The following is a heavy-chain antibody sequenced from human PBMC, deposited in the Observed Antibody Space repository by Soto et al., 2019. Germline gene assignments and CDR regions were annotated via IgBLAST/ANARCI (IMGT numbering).Heavy chain of an antibody. J-gene: IGHJ3*02. Sequence: GGSLRLSCAASGFTFSSYAMHWVRQAPGKGLEWVAVISYDGSNKYYADSVKGRFTISRDNSKNTLYLQMNSLRAEDTAVYYCARAYGRYSYDSSGYFRKDRAFDIWGQGTMVTVSS. CDR3: ARAYGRYSYDSSGYFRKDRAFDI. CDR2: ISYDGSNK. V-gene: IGHV3-30-3*01. CDR1: GFTFSSYA. D-gene: IGHD3-22*01.